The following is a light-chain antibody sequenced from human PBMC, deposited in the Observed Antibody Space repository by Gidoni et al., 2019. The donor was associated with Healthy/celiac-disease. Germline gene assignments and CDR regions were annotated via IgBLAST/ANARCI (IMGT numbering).Light chain of an antibody. Sequence: DIQLTQSQSSLSASVGDRVTITCRASQSISSYLNWYQQKPGKAPKLLIYAAARLQSGVPSRFSGSGSRTDFTLTISSLQPEDVATYYCQQSYSTLPLTFGGGTKVEIK. CDR2: AAA. J-gene: IGKJ4*01. CDR1: QSISSY. V-gene: IGKV1-39*01. CDR3: QQSYSTLPLT.